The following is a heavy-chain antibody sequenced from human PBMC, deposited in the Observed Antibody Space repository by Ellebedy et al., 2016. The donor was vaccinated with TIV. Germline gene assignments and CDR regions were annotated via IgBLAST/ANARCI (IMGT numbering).Heavy chain of an antibody. Sequence: GGSLRLSXAGSGFTFSTYTMNWVRQAPGKGLEWVATISSSSSFIYYLDSVKGRFTISRDNAQNSLYLHMSSLRTEDTAVYYCARRSSSAGGWGDFDYWGQGILVTVSS. CDR3: ARRSSSAGGWGDFDY. CDR2: ISSSSSFI. J-gene: IGHJ4*02. CDR1: GFTFSTYT. D-gene: IGHD6-13*01. V-gene: IGHV3-21*01.